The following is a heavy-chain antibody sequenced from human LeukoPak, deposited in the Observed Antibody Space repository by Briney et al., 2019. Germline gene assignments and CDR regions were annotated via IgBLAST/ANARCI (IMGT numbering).Heavy chain of an antibody. CDR1: GFTFSDHY. Sequence: PGGSLRLSCAASGFTFSDHYMDWVRQAPGEGLEWVARIRKKSNGYNTQYAASVKGRLIISREDSRNSLYLQMNSLKTEDTAVYCCARVGVVVPAGMDIWGQGTMVTVSP. CDR3: ARVGVVVPAGMDI. CDR2: IRKKSNGYNT. D-gene: IGHD2-2*01. V-gene: IGHV3-72*01. J-gene: IGHJ3*02.